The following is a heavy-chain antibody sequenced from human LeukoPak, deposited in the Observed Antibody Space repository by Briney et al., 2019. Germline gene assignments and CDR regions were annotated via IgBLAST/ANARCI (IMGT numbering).Heavy chain of an antibody. D-gene: IGHD3-10*01. CDR1: GFTFSSYG. J-gene: IGHJ3*02. Sequence: GGSLRLSCAASGFTFSSYGMHWVRQAPGKGLEWVAVISYDGSNKYYADSVKGRFTISRDNSKNTLYLQMNSLRAEDTAVYYCAKARQGLLWFGEYTFDAFDIWGQGTMVTVSS. CDR3: AKARQGLLWFGEYTFDAFDI. V-gene: IGHV3-30*18. CDR2: ISYDGSNK.